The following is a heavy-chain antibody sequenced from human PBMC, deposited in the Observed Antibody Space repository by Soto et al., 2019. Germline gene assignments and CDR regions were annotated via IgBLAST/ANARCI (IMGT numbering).Heavy chain of an antibody. CDR1: GFTFTSYT. V-gene: IGHV3-30-3*01. Sequence: QVQLVESGGGVVQPGRSLRLSCAASGFTFTSYTMHWVRQAPGKGLEWVAVISYDGSNKYYADSVKGRFTISRDNSKNTLNLQMNSMRAEDTAVYYCAREGGYICGYAYDYWGQGNLVTVSS. CDR2: ISYDGSNK. J-gene: IGHJ4*02. CDR3: AREGGYICGYAYDY. D-gene: IGHD5-18*01.